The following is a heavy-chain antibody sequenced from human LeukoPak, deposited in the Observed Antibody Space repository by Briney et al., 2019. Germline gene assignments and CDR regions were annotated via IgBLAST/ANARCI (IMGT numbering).Heavy chain of an antibody. CDR1: GFTVSSNY. CDR3: AKDSDTAMAQGYFDL. Sequence: GGSLRLSCAASGFTVSSNYMSWVRQAPGKGLEWVSVIYSGGSTYYADSVKGRFTISRDNSKNTVYLQMNSLRAEDTAVYYCAKDSDTAMAQGYFDLWGRGTLVTVSS. J-gene: IGHJ2*01. CDR2: IYSGGST. D-gene: IGHD5-18*01. V-gene: IGHV3-66*01.